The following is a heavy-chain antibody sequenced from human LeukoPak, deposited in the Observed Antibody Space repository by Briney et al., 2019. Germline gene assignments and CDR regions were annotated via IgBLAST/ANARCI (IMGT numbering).Heavy chain of an antibody. Sequence: SETLSLTCTVSGGSISSYYWSWIRQPAGKGLEWIGRIYTSGSTNYNPSLKSRVTMSVDTSKNQFSLKLSSVTAADTAVYYCARDRRDIVVVPAAIYWYFDLWGRGTLVTVSS. J-gene: IGHJ2*01. D-gene: IGHD2-2*01. V-gene: IGHV4-4*07. CDR1: GGSISSYY. CDR3: ARDRRDIVVVPAAIYWYFDL. CDR2: IYTSGST.